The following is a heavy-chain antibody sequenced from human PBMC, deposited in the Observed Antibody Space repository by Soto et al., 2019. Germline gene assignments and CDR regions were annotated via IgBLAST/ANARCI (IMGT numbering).Heavy chain of an antibody. CDR1: GFTFSPYT. J-gene: IGHJ6*02. CDR2: ISTGGT. Sequence: EVLLVESGGSLVGPGGSLRLSCAASGFTFSPYTMNWVRQAPGKGLEWVSSISTGGTYPDSVRGRFTISRDNAKNSLFLQMNSLRAEDTAVYYCARGEYSMDVWGQGTAVTVSS. V-gene: IGHV3-21*01. CDR3: ARGEYSMDV.